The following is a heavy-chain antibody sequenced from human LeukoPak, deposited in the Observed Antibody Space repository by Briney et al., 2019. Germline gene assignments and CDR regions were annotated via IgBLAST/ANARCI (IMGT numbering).Heavy chain of an antibody. CDR2: IWMGGSNK. J-gene: IGHJ4*02. V-gene: IGHV3-33*01. CDR1: GFTFSSYG. Sequence: AGGSLRLSCAASGFTFSSYGMHWVRQAPGKGLEWVAVIWMGGSNKYYADSVKGRFTISRDNSKNTLYLQLHSLRAEDTAVYYCARGQYYYDSTGSEGYWGQGTLVSVST. D-gene: IGHD3-22*01. CDR3: ARGQYYYDSTGSEGY.